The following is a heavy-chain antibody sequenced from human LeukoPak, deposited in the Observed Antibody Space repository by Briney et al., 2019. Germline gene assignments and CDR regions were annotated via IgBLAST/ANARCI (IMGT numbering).Heavy chain of an antibody. Sequence: PGGSLRLSCAASGFTFSSYSMNWVRQAPGKGLEWVSSISSSSSYIYYADSVKGRFTISRDNAKNSLYLQMNSLRAEDTAVYYCARDRPAAAGTGGPPANAFDIWGQGTMVTVSS. CDR1: GFTFSSYS. V-gene: IGHV3-21*01. CDR3: ARDRPAAAGTGGPPANAFDI. D-gene: IGHD6-13*01. CDR2: ISSSSSYI. J-gene: IGHJ3*02.